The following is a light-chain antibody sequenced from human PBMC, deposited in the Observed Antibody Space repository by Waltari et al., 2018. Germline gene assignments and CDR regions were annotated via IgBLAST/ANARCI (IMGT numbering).Light chain of an antibody. CDR2: DAS. J-gene: IGKJ4*01. CDR1: EDINNY. CDR3: QQHDNLPLT. V-gene: IGKV1-33*01. Sequence: DIQMTQSPSSLSASIGDRVTITCQAREDINNYLNWYQQKPGKAPKLLIYDASKLQVGVPSRFSGGGSGTDFTFTISSLQPGDIATYYCQQHDNLPLTFGGGTKVEIK.